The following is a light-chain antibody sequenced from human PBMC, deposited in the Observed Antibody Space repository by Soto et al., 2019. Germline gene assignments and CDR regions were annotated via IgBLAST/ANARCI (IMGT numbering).Light chain of an antibody. CDR3: QPYDNWPPFT. CDR2: DAS. CDR1: QSVSSY. Sequence: EIVLTQSPATLSLSPGERATLSCRASQSVSSYLAWYQQKPGQAPRLLIYDASNRATGIPARFSGSGSGTEFTLTISSLQSEDFAVYYCQPYDNWPPFTFGPGTKVDIK. J-gene: IGKJ3*01. V-gene: IGKV3-11*01.